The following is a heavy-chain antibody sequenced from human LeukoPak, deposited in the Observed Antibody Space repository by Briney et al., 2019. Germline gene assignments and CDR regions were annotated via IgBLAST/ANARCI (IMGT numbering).Heavy chain of an antibody. CDR3: AKRSSGYFFDL. J-gene: IGHJ4*02. Sequence: SGGSLRLSCAASGFIFNNYALVWVRQAPGKGLEWVSAISNDGGGTTYADFVKGRFSVSRDNSKNTLFLQMNSLRAEDTALYYCAKRSSGYFFDLWGQGTLVTVSS. D-gene: IGHD3-22*01. CDR1: GFIFNNYA. V-gene: IGHV3-23*01. CDR2: ISNDGGGT.